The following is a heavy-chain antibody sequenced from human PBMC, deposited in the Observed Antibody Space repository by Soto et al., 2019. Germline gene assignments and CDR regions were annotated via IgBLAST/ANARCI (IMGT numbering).Heavy chain of an antibody. CDR3: ARVLYYGSGTSDL. CDR1: GGSMSSGDYS. CDR2: IYYSGSA. J-gene: IGHJ5*02. V-gene: IGHV4-30-4*01. D-gene: IGHD3-10*01. Sequence: ASETLSLTCTVSGGSMSSGDYSWSWIRQPPGRGLEWIGYIYYSGSAYYNPSLKSRVTLSVDTSQNQFSLKLNFVTAADTAVYYCARVLYYGSGTSDLWGQGTLVTVSS.